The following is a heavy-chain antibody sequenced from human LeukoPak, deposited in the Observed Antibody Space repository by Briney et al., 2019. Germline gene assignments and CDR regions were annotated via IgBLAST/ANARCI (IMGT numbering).Heavy chain of an antibody. J-gene: IGHJ1*01. CDR1: GFSFSGYA. CDR3: VRRSVDGSAEYFLH. CDR2: ISGDGGST. Sequence: GGSLRLSCSASGFSFSGYAMHWVRQAPGKGLQYVSVISGDGGSTEYADSVRGRFTISRDNSKNRLYLQMSSLRTEDTAVYYCVRRSVDGSAEYFLHWDQGTLVTVSS. D-gene: IGHD6-19*01. V-gene: IGHV3-64D*06.